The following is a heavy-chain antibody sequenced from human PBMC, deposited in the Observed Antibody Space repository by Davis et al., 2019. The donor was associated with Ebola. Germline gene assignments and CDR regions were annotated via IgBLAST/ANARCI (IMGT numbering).Heavy chain of an antibody. CDR1: GASISSYY. J-gene: IGHJ4*02. CDR2: ISYSGST. Sequence: PGGSLRLSCTVSGASISSYYWSWIRQPPGKGLEWIGYISYSGSTNYNSSLESRVIISMDTCKNQFSLKLSSVTAADTAVYYCARATSLYYFDYWGQGTLVTVSS. V-gene: IGHV4-59*01. D-gene: IGHD4-11*01. CDR3: ARATSLYYFDY.